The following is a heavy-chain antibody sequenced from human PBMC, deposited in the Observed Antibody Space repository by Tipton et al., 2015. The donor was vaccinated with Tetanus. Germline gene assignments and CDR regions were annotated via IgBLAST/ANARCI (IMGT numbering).Heavy chain of an antibody. CDR2: MYHSGQA. D-gene: IGHD1-1*01. CDR1: GGSISSTDYY. V-gene: IGHV4-30-4*01. J-gene: IGHJ4*02. CDR3: ARRRTTTALSYYLES. Sequence: TLSLTCSVSGGSISSTDYYWSWIRQPPGKGLEWIGYMYHSGQAYYNSSLKSRVVILVDTSKNQFSLKLSSVTAADTAVYYCARRRTTTALSYYLESWGQGTLVTVSS.